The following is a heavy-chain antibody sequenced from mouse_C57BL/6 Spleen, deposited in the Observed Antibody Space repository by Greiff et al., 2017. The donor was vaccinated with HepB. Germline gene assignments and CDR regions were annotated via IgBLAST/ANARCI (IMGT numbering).Heavy chain of an antibody. CDR3: ARVHYGNYRDYAMDY. CDR2: ISYDGSN. D-gene: IGHD2-1*01. J-gene: IGHJ4*01. V-gene: IGHV3-6*01. Sequence: VQLQQSGPGLVKPSQSLSLTCSVTGYSITSGYYWNWIRQFPGNKLEWMGYISYDGSNNYNPSLKNRISITRDTSKNQFFLKLNSVTTEDTATYYCARVHYGNYRDYAMDYWGQGTSVTVSS. CDR1: GYSITSGYY.